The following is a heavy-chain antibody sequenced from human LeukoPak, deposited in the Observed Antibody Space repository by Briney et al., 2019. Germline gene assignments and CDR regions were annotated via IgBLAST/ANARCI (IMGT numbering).Heavy chain of an antibody. D-gene: IGHD4-11*01. CDR1: GGSISSSSYY. CDR3: ARDYVLGDYSNPENWFDP. V-gene: IGHV4-61*01. Sequence: KSSEILSLTCTVSGGSISSSSYYWGWIRQPPGKGLEWIGYIYYSGSTNYNPSLKSRVTISVDTSKNQFSLKLSSVTAADTAVYYCARDYVLGDYSNPENWFDPWGQGTLVTVSS. J-gene: IGHJ5*02. CDR2: IYYSGST.